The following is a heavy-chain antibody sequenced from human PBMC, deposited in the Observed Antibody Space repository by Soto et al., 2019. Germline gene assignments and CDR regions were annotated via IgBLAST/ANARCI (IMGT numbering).Heavy chain of an antibody. Sequence: PGGSLRLSCAASGFVFSSYAMVWVRQAPGKGLEWVSAISGSGTTAYYADSVKGRFIFSRDNSKNTLYLQMNSLRAEDTAVYYCARDRYSSGWYDLDYWGQGTLVNVSS. D-gene: IGHD6-19*01. CDR2: ISGSGTTA. J-gene: IGHJ4*02. CDR1: GFVFSSYA. V-gene: IGHV3-23*01. CDR3: ARDRYSSGWYDLDY.